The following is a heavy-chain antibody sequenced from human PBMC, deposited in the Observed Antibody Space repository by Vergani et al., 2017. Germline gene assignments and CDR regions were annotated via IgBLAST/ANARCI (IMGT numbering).Heavy chain of an antibody. CDR1: GGSVSSGSYY. V-gene: IGHV4-61*01. J-gene: IGHJ4*02. D-gene: IGHD1-1*01. Sequence: QVQLQESGPGLVKPSETLSLTCTVSGGSVSSGSYYWSWIRQPPGKGLGWIGEINHSGSTNYNPSLQSRVTISVDTSKNQFSLKLSSVTAADTAVYYCARGHDRLSTVDYWGQGTLVTVSS. CDR3: ARGHDRLSTVDY. CDR2: INHSGST.